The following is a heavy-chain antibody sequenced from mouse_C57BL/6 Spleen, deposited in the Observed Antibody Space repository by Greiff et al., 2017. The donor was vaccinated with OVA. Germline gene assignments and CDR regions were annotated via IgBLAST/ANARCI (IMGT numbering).Heavy chain of an antibody. J-gene: IGHJ4*01. D-gene: IGHD2-5*01. V-gene: IGHV5-17*01. CDR1: GFTFSDYG. Sequence: VQLKQSGGGLVKPGGSLKLSCAASGFTFSDYGMHWVRQAPEKGLEWVAYISSGSSTIYYADTVKGRFTISRDNAKNTLFLQMTSLRSEDTAMYYCARRDSNYVGYYAMDYWGQGTSVTVSS. CDR2: ISSGSSTI. CDR3: ARRDSNYVGYYAMDY.